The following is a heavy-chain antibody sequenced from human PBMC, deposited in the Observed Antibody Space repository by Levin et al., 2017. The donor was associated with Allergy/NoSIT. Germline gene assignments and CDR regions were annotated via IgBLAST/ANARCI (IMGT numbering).Heavy chain of an antibody. CDR2: INHSGST. V-gene: IGHV4-34*01. D-gene: IGHD2-15*01. CDR3: ARPAPPSAGVVVAARGSWFDP. CDR1: GGSFSGYY. Sequence: LRLSCAVYGGSFSGYYWSWIRQPPGKGLEWIGEINHSGSTNYNPSLKSRVTISVDTSKNQFSLKLSSVTAADTAVYYCARPAPPSAGVVVAARGSWFDPWGQGTLVTVSS. J-gene: IGHJ5*02.